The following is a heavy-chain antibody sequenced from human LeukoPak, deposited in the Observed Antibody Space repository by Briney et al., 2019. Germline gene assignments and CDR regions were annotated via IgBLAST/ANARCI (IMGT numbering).Heavy chain of an antibody. CDR3: ARGEGQLFRAYYYYGMDV. Sequence: ASGTLSLTCAVSGGSISSSNWWSWVRQPPGTGLEWIGEIYHSGSTNYNPSLKSRVTISVDKSKNQFSLKLSSVTAADTAVYYCARGEGQLFRAYYYYGMDVWGQGTTVTVSS. V-gene: IGHV4-4*02. CDR2: IYHSGST. J-gene: IGHJ6*02. CDR1: GGSISSSNW. D-gene: IGHD1-1*01.